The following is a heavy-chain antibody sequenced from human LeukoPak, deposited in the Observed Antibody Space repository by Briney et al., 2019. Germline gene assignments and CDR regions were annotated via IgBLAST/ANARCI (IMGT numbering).Heavy chain of an antibody. CDR3: AKNGQSGFSFDP. CDR2: GGNSGGT. V-gene: IGHV4-4*02. J-gene: IGHJ5*02. Sequence: SGTLSLTCAVSGGSISSSNWWSWVRQPPGKGLGWIGEGGNSGGTKFNPSLKSRVTISADTSKNQFSLKLSSVTAADTAVYYCAKNGQSGFSFDPWGQGTLVTVSS. CDR1: GGSISSSNW. D-gene: IGHD1-26*01.